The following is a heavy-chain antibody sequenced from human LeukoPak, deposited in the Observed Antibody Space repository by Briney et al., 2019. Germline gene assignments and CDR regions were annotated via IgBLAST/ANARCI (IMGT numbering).Heavy chain of an antibody. D-gene: IGHD3-22*01. CDR2: IYTSGST. J-gene: IGHJ4*02. Sequence: SETLSLTCTVSGGSISSYYWSWIRQPAGKGLEWIGRIYTSGSTNYNPSLKSRVTISVDTSKNQFSLKLSSVTAADTAVYYCAREKVDSSGYYVFDYWGQGTLVTVSS. CDR3: AREKVDSSGYYVFDY. V-gene: IGHV4-4*07. CDR1: GGSISSYY.